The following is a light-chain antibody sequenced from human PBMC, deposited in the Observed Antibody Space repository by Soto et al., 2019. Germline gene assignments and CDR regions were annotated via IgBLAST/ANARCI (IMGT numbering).Light chain of an antibody. CDR3: QKYDSAPLT. CDR2: GAS. V-gene: IGKV1-5*01. J-gene: IGKJ4*01. CDR1: QSISSW. Sequence: IKITQSPSTLSASVGDRVTRSGRASQSISSWLAWYQQKPGKAPKLLIYGASNLQSGVPSRFSGSGSETDFTLTISSLQPEDVATYYCQKYDSAPLTFGGGTKVDIK.